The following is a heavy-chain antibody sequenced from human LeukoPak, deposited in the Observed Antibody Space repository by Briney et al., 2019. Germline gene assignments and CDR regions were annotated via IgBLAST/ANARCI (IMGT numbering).Heavy chain of an antibody. J-gene: IGHJ4*02. V-gene: IGHV3-33*08. CDR2: IWYDGSNK. CDR3: ARDDGSYGVDY. Sequence: GGSLRLSCAASGFTFSSYAMSWVRQAPGKGLEWVAVIWYDGSNKYYADSVKGRFTISRDNSKNTLYLQMNSLRAEDTAVYYCARDDGSYGVDYWGQGTLVTVSS. D-gene: IGHD1-26*01. CDR1: GFTFSSYA.